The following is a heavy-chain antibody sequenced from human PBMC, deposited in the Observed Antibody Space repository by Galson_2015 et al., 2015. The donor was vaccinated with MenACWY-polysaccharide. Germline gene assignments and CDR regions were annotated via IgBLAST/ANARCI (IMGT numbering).Heavy chain of an antibody. Sequence: PALVTPTQTLTLTCTFSGFSLLTKGVGVNWIRQPPGKALEWLAVIYWDGDNRYSPSLRSRLTVTKDTSKNQVVLTMTNMDLVDTATYYCAHVMITFGGVIGDDAFDVWGPGTMVTVSS. CDR2: IYWDGDN. CDR3: AHVMITFGGVIGDDAFDV. D-gene: IGHD3-16*01. CDR1: GFSLLTKGVG. J-gene: IGHJ3*01. V-gene: IGHV2-5*02.